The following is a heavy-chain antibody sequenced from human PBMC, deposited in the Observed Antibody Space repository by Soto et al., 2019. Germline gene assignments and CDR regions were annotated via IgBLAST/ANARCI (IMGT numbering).Heavy chain of an antibody. D-gene: IGHD4-17*01. Sequence: GASVKVSCKTSGYTFSGYYIHWVRQAPGQGLEWMGWINPSGGGTNYAQKFQGWVTMTRDTSISTAFMEVTRLKSDDTAVYFCTRGSPATTPFDYWSQGTLVTVSS. J-gene: IGHJ4*02. V-gene: IGHV1-2*04. CDR1: GYTFSGYY. CDR3: TRGSPATTPFDY. CDR2: INPSGGGT.